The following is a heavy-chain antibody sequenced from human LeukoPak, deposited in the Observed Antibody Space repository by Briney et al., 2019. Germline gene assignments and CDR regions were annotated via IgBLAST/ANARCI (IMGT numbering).Heavy chain of an antibody. D-gene: IGHD3-22*01. Sequence: GGSLRLSCAASRFTFSSYAMSWVRQAPGKGLEWVSGSSGSGGSTYYADSVKGRFTISRDNSKNTLYLQMNSLRAEDTAVYYCAKARGTVVPPFDYWGQGTLVTVFS. CDR3: AKARGTVVPPFDY. CDR2: SSGSGGST. V-gene: IGHV3-23*01. J-gene: IGHJ4*02. CDR1: RFTFSSYA.